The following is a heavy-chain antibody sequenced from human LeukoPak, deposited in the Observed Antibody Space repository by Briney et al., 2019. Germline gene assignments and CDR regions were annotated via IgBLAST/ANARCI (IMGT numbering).Heavy chain of an antibody. J-gene: IGHJ4*02. V-gene: IGHV4-34*01. CDR2: IHHSGNT. D-gene: IGHD3-10*01. CDR3: ARGRRYYGSGSYYVDY. Sequence: SGTLSLTCAVYGGSFSGYYWSWVRHPPGKGLEWIGEIHHSGNTNYNPSPKSRVTISVDTSKYQFSLKLGSVTAADTAVYYCARGRRYYGSGSYYVDYWGQGALVTVSS. CDR1: GGSFSGYY.